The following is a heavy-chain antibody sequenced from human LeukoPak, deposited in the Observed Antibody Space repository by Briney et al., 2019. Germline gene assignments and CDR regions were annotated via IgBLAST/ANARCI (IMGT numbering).Heavy chain of an antibody. CDR2: IYYTGST. CDR3: ATGSPLPLDF. J-gene: IGHJ4*02. D-gene: IGHD1-1*01. CDR1: TGSISSYY. Sequence: PSETLSLTCTVSTGSISSYYWSWLRQPPGKALEGIGYIYYTGSTYYNPSLKSRVTISVDTSKNQFSLKLSSVTAADTAVYYCATGSPLPLDFWGQGTLVTVSS. V-gene: IGHV4-59*08.